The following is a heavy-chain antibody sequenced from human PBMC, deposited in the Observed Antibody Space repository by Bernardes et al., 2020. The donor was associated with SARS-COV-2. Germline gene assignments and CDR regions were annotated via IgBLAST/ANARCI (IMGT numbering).Heavy chain of an antibody. D-gene: IGHD1-26*01. CDR2: IYYSGST. Sequence: WETLSLTCTVSGGSMSSYYWSWIRQPPGKELEWIAYIYYSGSTDYNPSLKSRVTISIDTSKNQFSLKLSSVTAADTAMYYCARLRADSLGGGFDSWGQGTLVTVSS. J-gene: IGHJ4*02. V-gene: IGHV4-59*08. CDR1: GGSMSSYY. CDR3: ARLRADSLGGGFDS.